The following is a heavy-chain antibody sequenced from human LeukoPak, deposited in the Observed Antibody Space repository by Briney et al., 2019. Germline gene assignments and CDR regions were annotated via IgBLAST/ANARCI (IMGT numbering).Heavy chain of an antibody. CDR3: AKVGGVPTTDY. D-gene: IGHD5-12*01. CDR1: GFTFSNYL. Sequence: PGGSLRLSCAASGFTFSNYLMHWVRQAPGKGLEWLAAISNDGINKYFADSVKGRFTISRDNSRNTVSLQLNSLRAEDTAVYFCAKVGGVPTTDYWGQGTLVTVSS. J-gene: IGHJ4*02. V-gene: IGHV3-30*18. CDR2: ISNDGINK.